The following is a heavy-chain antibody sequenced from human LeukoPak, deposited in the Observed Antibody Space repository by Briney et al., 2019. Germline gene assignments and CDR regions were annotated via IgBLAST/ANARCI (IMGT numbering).Heavy chain of an antibody. J-gene: IGHJ4*01. V-gene: IGHV1-2*02. Sequence: ASVKVSCKASGYTFTGYYMHWVRQAPGQGLEWMGWINPNSGGTNYAQKFQGRVTMTRGTSISTAYMELSRLRSDDTAVYYCARELNKAMGKNFGYWGQGTLVNVSS. CDR1: GYTFTGYY. CDR2: INPNSGGT. CDR3: ARELNKAMGKNFGY. D-gene: IGHD5-18*01.